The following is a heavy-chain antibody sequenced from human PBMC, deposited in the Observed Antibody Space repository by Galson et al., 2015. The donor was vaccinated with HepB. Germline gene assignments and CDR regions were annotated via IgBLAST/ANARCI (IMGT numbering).Heavy chain of an antibody. J-gene: IGHJ4*02. V-gene: IGHV3-33*01. CDR1: GFTFSSYG. D-gene: IGHD6-13*01. Sequence: SLRLSCAASGFTFSSYGLHWVRQAPGKGLEWVAVIWYDGSNKQYADSVKGRFTISRDNSKNTLYLQMNSLRAEDTAVYFCARIRAARDWSQGTLVTVSS. CDR2: IWYDGSNK. CDR3: ARIRAARD.